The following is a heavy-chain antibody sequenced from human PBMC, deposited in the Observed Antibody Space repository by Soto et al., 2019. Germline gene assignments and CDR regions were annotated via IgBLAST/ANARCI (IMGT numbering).Heavy chain of an antibody. CDR2: IGTAGDT. D-gene: IGHD5-12*01. CDR1: GFTFSSYD. J-gene: IGHJ5*02. V-gene: IGHV3-13*04. Sequence: EVQLVESGGGLVQPGGSLRLSCAASGFTFSSYDMHWVRQATGKGLEWVSAIGTAGDTYYPGSVKGRFTISRENAKNSLNLKMNSLRAGETAVYSCARGGGRVATPWFDPWGQGTLVTVSS. CDR3: ARGGGRVATPWFDP.